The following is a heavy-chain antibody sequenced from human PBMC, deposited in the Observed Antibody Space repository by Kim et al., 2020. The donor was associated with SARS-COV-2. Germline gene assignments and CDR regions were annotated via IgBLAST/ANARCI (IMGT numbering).Heavy chain of an antibody. CDR1: GGSISSSSYY. CDR2: IYYSGST. Sequence: SETLSLTCTVSGGSISSSSYYWGWIRQPPGKGLEWIGSIYYSGSTYYNPSLRSRVTISVDTSKNQFSLKLSSVTAADTAVYYCASGIDTGIGATYCAMVVWGQGTTVTVSS. D-gene: IGHD5-18*01. V-gene: IGHV4-39*01. J-gene: IGHJ6*02. CDR3: ASGIDTGIGATYCAMVV.